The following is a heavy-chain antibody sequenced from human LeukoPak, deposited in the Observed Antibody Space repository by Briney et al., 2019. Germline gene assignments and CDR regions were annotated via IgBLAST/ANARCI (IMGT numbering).Heavy chain of an antibody. D-gene: IGHD6-6*01. J-gene: IGHJ4*02. V-gene: IGHV3-7*01. CDR1: GITFSRYW. CDR2: IKLDGSEQ. CDR3: ARAPARARLDY. Sequence: GGSLRLSCAASGITFSRYWMYWVRQAPGKGREWVASIKLDGSEQYYVDSVKGRFTISRDNAKSSLYLQMNSLRAEDTAVYYCARAPARARLDYWGQGTLVTVSS.